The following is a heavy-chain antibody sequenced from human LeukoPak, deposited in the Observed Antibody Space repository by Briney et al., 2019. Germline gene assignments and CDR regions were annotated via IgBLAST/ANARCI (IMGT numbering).Heavy chain of an antibody. D-gene: IGHD6-19*01. CDR1: GGSISSGSYY. CDR3: AREDSSGWSEVDAFDI. J-gene: IGHJ3*02. V-gene: IGHV4-61*02. CDR2: IYTSGST. Sequence: SQTLSLTCTVSGGSISSGSYYWSWIRQPAGKGLEWIGRIYTSGSTNYNPSLKSRVTISVDTSKNQFSPKLSSVTAADTAVYYCAREDSSGWSEVDAFDIWGQGTMVTVSS.